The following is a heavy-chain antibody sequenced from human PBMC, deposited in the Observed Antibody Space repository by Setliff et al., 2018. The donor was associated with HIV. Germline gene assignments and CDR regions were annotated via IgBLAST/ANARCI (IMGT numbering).Heavy chain of an antibody. V-gene: IGHV4-59*01. CDR2: ISYSGST. Sequence: GSLRLSCVVSGLNFKNAWMGWVRQPPGKGLEWIGYISYSGSTNYNPSLKSRVTLSVKTSKNQFSLKLNSVTAADTAVYYCARDSNAPYFQHWGQGTLVTVSS. D-gene: IGHD1-1*01. CDR1: GLNFKNAW. J-gene: IGHJ1*01. CDR3: ARDSNAPYFQH.